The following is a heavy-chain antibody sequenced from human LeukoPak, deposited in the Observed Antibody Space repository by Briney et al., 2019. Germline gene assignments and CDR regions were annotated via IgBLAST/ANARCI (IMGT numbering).Heavy chain of an antibody. Sequence: SQTLSLTCTVSGGSISSGDYYWSWIRQPPGKGLEWIGYIYYSGSTYYNPSLKSRVTISVDTSKNQFSLKLSSVTAADTAVYYCARDGHYYDSSGYYPRAFDIWGQGTVVTVSS. D-gene: IGHD3-22*01. CDR1: GGSISSGDYY. J-gene: IGHJ3*02. CDR2: IYYSGST. CDR3: ARDGHYYDSSGYYPRAFDI. V-gene: IGHV4-30-4*01.